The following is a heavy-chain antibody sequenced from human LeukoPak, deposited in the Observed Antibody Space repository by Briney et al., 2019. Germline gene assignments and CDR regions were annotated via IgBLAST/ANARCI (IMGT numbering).Heavy chain of an antibody. Sequence: SGGSLRLSCAASGFTFSNAWMSWVRQAPGKGLEWVGRIKSKTDGGTTDYAAPVKGRFTISRDDSKNTLYLQMNSLKTEDTAVYYCTTGGSGSYSDAFDIWGQGTMVTVSS. CDR3: TTGGSGSYSDAFDI. D-gene: IGHD3-10*01. CDR1: GFTFSNAW. J-gene: IGHJ3*02. CDR2: IKSKTDGGTT. V-gene: IGHV3-15*01.